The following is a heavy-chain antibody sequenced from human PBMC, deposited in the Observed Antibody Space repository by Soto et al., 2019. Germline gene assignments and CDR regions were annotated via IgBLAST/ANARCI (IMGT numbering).Heavy chain of an antibody. CDR3: ARSIYLAGYYYYGMDV. J-gene: IGHJ6*02. Sequence: PGESLKISCKGSGYSFTSYWIGWVRQMPGKGLEWMGIIYPGDSDTRYSPSFQGQVTISADKSISTAYLQWSSLKASDTAMYYCARSIYLAGYYYYGMDVWGQGTKVTVSS. D-gene: IGHD3-9*01. V-gene: IGHV5-51*01. CDR2: IYPGDSDT. CDR1: GYSFTSYW.